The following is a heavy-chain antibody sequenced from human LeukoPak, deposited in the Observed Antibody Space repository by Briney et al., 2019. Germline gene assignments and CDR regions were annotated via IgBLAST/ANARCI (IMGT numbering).Heavy chain of an antibody. CDR2: IYSGGST. J-gene: IGHJ3*02. D-gene: IGHD3-3*01. CDR1: GFTFSSNY. V-gene: IGHV3-53*01. Sequence: GGSLRLSCAASGFTFSSNYMSWVRQAPGKGLEGVSVIYSGGSTYYADSVKGRFTISRDNSKNTVYVQMKSLRAEDTAVYYCAKGITIFGVVTTGDAFDMWGQGTEVTVSS. CDR3: AKGITIFGVVTTGDAFDM.